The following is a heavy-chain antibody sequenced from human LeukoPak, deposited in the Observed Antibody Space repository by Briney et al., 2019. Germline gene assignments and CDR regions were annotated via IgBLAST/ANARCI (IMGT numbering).Heavy chain of an antibody. D-gene: IGHD2-8*01. J-gene: IGHJ6*03. V-gene: IGHV4-34*01. Sequence: SETLSLTCAVYGGSFSGYYWSWIRQPPGKGLEWIGEINHSGSTNYNPSLKSRVTISVDTSKNQFSLKLSSVTAADTAVYYCARHVGRDDGVQKCYMDVWGKGTTVTVSS. CDR3: ARHVGRDDGVQKCYMDV. CDR1: GGSFSGYY. CDR2: INHSGST.